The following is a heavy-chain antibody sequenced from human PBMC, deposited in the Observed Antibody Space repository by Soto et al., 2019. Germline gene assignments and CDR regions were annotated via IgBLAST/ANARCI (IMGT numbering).Heavy chain of an antibody. CDR2: ISSSSSYI. CDR3: ARDEPLYFAVAAPTDAFDI. J-gene: IGHJ3*02. CDR1: GFTFSSYS. Sequence: EVQLVESGGGLVKPGGSLRLSCAASGFTFSSYSMNWVRQAPGKGLEWVSSISSSSSYIYYADSVKGRFTISRDNAKNSLYLQMNSLRAEDTAVYYCARDEPLYFAVAAPTDAFDIWGQGTMVTVSS. V-gene: IGHV3-21*01. D-gene: IGHD6-19*01.